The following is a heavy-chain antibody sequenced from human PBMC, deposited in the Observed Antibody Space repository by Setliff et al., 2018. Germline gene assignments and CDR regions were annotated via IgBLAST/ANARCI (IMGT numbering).Heavy chain of an antibody. Sequence: ASETLSLTCTVSGGSISSDGYYWSWIRQPAGKGLEWIGHIYPTGTTNYNPSLKSRVTISIDTSKNQLSRWLSSVTAADTAVYYCARGVYCSSTSCSPGLNWFDPWGQGTLVTVSS. J-gene: IGHJ5*02. CDR1: GGSISSDGYY. V-gene: IGHV4-61*09. D-gene: IGHD2-2*01. CDR3: ARGVYCSSTSCSPGLNWFDP. CDR2: IYPTGTT.